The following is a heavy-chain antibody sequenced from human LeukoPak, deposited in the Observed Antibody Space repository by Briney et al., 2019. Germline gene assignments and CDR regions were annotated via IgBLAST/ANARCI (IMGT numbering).Heavy chain of an antibody. CDR3: ARDHDPKYQTNAFDI. J-gene: IGHJ3*02. CDR2: IYYSGRT. V-gene: IGHV4-59*01. D-gene: IGHD2-2*01. Sequence: QASVKGLEWIGYIYYSGRTNYNPSLKSRVTISVDTSKNQFSLKLNSVTAADTAMYYCARDHDPKYQTNAFDIWGRGTMVTVSS.